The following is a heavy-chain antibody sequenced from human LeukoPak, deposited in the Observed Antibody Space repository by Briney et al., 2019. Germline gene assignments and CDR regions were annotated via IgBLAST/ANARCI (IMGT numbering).Heavy chain of an antibody. D-gene: IGHD6-19*01. CDR2: INPNSGGT. J-gene: IGHJ5*02. Sequence: ASVKVSCKASGYTFTSYYMHWVRQAPGQGLEWMGWINPNSGGTNYAQKFQGRVTMTRDTSISTAYMELSRLRSDDTAVYYCARGLSPFSGWDRWFDPWGQGTLVTVSS. CDR3: ARGLSPFSGWDRWFDP. V-gene: IGHV1-2*02. CDR1: GYTFTSYY.